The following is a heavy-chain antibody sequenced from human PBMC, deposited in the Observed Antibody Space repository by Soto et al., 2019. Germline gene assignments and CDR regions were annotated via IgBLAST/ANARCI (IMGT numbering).Heavy chain of an antibody. V-gene: IGHV1-69*01. Sequence: QVQLVQSGAEVKKPGSSVKVSCKASGGTFSSYAISWVRQAPGQGLEWMGGIIPIFGTANYAQKFQGRVTITADESTCTAYMELSSLRSEDTAVYYCARDGCSSTSCYTSNWFDPWGQGTLVTVSS. CDR2: IIPIFGTA. CDR3: ARDGCSSTSCYTSNWFDP. CDR1: GGTFSSYA. J-gene: IGHJ5*02. D-gene: IGHD2-2*02.